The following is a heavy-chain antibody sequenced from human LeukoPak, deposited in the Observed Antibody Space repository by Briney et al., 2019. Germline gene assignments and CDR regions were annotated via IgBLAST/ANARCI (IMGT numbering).Heavy chain of an antibody. CDR1: GFTFSSYD. Sequence: GGSLRLSCAASGFTFSSYDMSWVRQAPGKGLEWVSSISSSTSYIYYGDSVKGRFTISRDNAKNSLYLQMNSLRAEDTAVYYCAKVGVGCSSTSCYYYYGMDVWGQGTTVTVSS. D-gene: IGHD2-2*01. CDR2: ISSSTSYI. CDR3: AKVGVGCSSTSCYYYYGMDV. J-gene: IGHJ6*02. V-gene: IGHV3-21*04.